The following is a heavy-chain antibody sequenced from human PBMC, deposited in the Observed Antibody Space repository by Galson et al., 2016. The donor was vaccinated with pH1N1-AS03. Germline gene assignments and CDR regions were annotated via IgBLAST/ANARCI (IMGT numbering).Heavy chain of an antibody. CDR1: GFTFKSYW. D-gene: IGHD3-16*02. Sequence: SLRLSCAASGFTFKSYWMSWVRQAPGKGLEWVAVIWHDGSEKYYADSVKGRFTISRDNSKNTLYLQMNSLRAEDTAVYYCARDRHYYDYIWGTYRYDWYFDLWGRGTLVTVSS. CDR2: IWHDGSEK. V-gene: IGHV3-33*08. CDR3: ARDRHYYDYIWGTYRYDWYFDL. J-gene: IGHJ2*01.